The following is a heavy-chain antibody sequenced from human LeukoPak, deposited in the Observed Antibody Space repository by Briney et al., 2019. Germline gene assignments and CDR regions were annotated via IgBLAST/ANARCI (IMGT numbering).Heavy chain of an antibody. CDR3: AAGWGGDY. CDR2: ISSNGGST. J-gene: IGHJ4*02. V-gene: IGHV3-64*01. Sequence: GGSLRLSCAASGFTFSSYAMHWVRQAPGKGLEYVSAISSNGGSTYYANSAKGRFTISRDNSKNTLYLQMGSLRAEDMAVYYCAAGWGGDYWGQGTLVTVSS. CDR1: GFTFSSYA. D-gene: IGHD7-27*01.